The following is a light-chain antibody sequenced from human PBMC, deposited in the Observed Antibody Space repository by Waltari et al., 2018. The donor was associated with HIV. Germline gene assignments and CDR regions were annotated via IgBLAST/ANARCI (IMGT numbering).Light chain of an antibody. CDR3: SSYETGLSVI. J-gene: IGLJ2*01. CDR1: ISDLRDYTS. Sequence: QSVLTQPASVSGSPGQSITISRTGPISDLRDYTSVSSSWYQHHPGKVPNLLIYGINDRPSGVSNRFSGSRSGNTASLTISGLQAEEAYYYCSSYETGLSVIFGGGTKVTVL. V-gene: IGLV2-14*03. CDR2: GIN.